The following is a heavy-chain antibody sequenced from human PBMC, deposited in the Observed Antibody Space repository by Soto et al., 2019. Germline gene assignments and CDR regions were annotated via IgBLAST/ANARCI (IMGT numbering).Heavy chain of an antibody. J-gene: IGHJ4*02. D-gene: IGHD3-9*01. V-gene: IGHV3-30*18. CDR2: ISYDGSNK. CDR3: AKDSVLRYFAGDFDY. Sequence: QVQLVESGGGVVQPGRSLRLSCAASGFTFSSYGMHWVRQAPGKGLEWVAVISYDGSNKYYADSVKGRFTISRDNSKNTLYLQMNSLRAEDTAVYYCAKDSVLRYFAGDFDYWGQGTLVTVSS. CDR1: GFTFSSYG.